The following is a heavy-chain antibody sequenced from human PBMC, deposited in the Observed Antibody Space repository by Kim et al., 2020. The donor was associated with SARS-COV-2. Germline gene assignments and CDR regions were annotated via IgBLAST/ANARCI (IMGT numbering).Heavy chain of an antibody. CDR1: GFTFSSYA. J-gene: IGHJ4*02. CDR3: AKDVYYYDSSGYYPPAFDY. CDR2: ISGSGGST. Sequence: GGSLRLSCAASGFTFSSYAMSWVRQAPGKGLEWVSAISGSGGSTYYADSVKGRFTISRDNSKNTLYLQMNSLRDEDTAVYYCAKDVYYYDSSGYYPPAFDYWGQGTLVTVSS. V-gene: IGHV3-23*01. D-gene: IGHD3-22*01.